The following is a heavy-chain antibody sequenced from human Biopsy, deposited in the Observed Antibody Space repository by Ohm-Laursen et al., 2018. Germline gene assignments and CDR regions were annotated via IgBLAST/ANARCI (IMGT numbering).Heavy chain of an antibody. CDR3: ARDRSGLTLTTLDF. CDR1: GFIFDNYG. CDR2: INWNSGDI. Sequence: SLRLSCAASGFIFDNYGMHWVRQAPGKGLEWVLGINWNSGDIVYADSVKGRFTISRDNAKNSLSLQMNSLRAEDTALYYCARDRSGLTLTTLDFWGHGTLVTVSS. J-gene: IGHJ4*01. V-gene: IGHV3-9*01. D-gene: IGHD6-25*01.